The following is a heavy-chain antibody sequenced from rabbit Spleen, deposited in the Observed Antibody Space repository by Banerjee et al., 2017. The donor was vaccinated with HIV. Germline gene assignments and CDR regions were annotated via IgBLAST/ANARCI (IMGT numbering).Heavy chain of an antibody. V-gene: IGHV1S45*01. Sequence: QEQLVESGGGLVQPEGSLTLTCKASGFSFSSGYYMCWVRQAPGKGLEWIGCIYAGNSGSTYYASWAKGRFTISKTSSTTVTLQMTSLTAADTATYFCARDGDDGGLDVALDLWGPGTLVTVS. D-gene: IGHD2-1*01. CDR2: IYAGNSGST. CDR1: GFSFSSGYY. CDR3: ARDGDDGGLDVALDL. J-gene: IGHJ4*01.